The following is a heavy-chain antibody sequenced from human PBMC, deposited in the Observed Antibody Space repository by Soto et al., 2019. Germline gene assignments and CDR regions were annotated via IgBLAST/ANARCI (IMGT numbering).Heavy chain of an antibody. Sequence: LRLSCAASGFTFSSYSMSWVRQAPGKGLEWVSGFRTGGDDGTTYYADSVKGRFTTSRDNSKNTLFLQMNSLRAEDTAIYYCAKKVNSGPGSQYFDYWGQGTLVTVS. J-gene: IGHJ4*02. V-gene: IGHV3-23*01. CDR1: GFTFSSYS. CDR3: AKKVNSGPGSQYFDY. D-gene: IGHD3-10*01. CDR2: FRTGGDDGTT.